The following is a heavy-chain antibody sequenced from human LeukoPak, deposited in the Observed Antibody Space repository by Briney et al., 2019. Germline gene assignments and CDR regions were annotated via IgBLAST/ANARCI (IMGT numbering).Heavy chain of an antibody. V-gene: IGHV5-51*01. Sequence: GDSLKISCKGSGYSFTTYWIGWVRQMPGKGLEWMGIIYPGDSDTKYGPSFQGQVTISADKSISTAYLQWSSLKASDTAMYYCAKSNYYDNSGYNGAFDYWGQGTLVTVSS. D-gene: IGHD3-22*01. CDR2: IYPGDSDT. CDR3: AKSNYYDNSGYNGAFDY. J-gene: IGHJ4*02. CDR1: GYSFTTYW.